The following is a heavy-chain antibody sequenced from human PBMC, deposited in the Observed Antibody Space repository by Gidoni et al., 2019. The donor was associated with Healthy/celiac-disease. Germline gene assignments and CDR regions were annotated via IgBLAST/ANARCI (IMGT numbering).Heavy chain of an antibody. CDR1: GFTFSRYG. V-gene: IGHV3-30*18. CDR3: AKSFLMAARRAYYYYYGMDV. J-gene: IGHJ6*02. D-gene: IGHD6-6*01. Sequence: QVQMVESGGGVVQPGRSLRLSCAASGFTFSRYGMHGVRQAPGKGLEWVAVISYDGSNKYYADSVKGRFTNSRDNSKNTLYLQMNSLRAEDTAVYYCAKSFLMAARRAYYYYYGMDVWGQGTTVTVSS. CDR2: ISYDGSNK.